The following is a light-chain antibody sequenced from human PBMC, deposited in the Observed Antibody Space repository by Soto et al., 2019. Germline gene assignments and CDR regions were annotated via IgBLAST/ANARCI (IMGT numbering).Light chain of an antibody. Sequence: DIVMTQSPDSLAVSLGERATINCKSSQSVLYSSKNKNYLAWYQQKPGQPPKLLIYWASTRESGVPDRFSGSGSGTDFTLTISSLQAEDVAVYYCQQYYSTPQTFGQGTKVAIK. CDR2: WAS. CDR1: QSVLYSSKNKNY. V-gene: IGKV4-1*01. CDR3: QQYYSTPQT. J-gene: IGKJ1*01.